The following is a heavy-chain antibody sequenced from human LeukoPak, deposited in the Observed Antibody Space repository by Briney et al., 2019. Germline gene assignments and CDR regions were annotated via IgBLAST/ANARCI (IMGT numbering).Heavy chain of an antibody. CDR2: INAGNGNT. CDR3: ARYNWNDGYFDY. J-gene: IGHJ4*02. CDR1: GYTFTSYA. V-gene: IGHV1-3*03. Sequence: ASVKVSCKASGYTFTSYAMHWVRQAPGQRLEWMGWINAGNGNTKYSQEFQGRVTITRDTSASTAYMELSSLRSEDMAVYYCARYNWNDGYFDYWGQGTLVTVSS. D-gene: IGHD1-1*01.